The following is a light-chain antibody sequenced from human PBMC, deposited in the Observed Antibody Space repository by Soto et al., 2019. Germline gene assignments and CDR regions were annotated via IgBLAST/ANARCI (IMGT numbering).Light chain of an antibody. Sequence: VLTQSPVTLSLSPGERATLSCRASQDVGTYVAWYQVRGGQAPRLLISGASKRATGIPDRINGGGSGADSILTINSLESGDSAVYFCQQGGNWPVTFGQGTRVEIK. CDR3: QQGGNWPVT. CDR2: GAS. V-gene: IGKV3D-11*01. CDR1: QDVGTY. J-gene: IGKJ5*01.